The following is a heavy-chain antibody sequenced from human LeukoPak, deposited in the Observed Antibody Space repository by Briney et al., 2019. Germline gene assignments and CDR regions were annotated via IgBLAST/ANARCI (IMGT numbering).Heavy chain of an antibody. CDR1: GFTFSSYG. CDR3: AKDYPEGVAARHKNTFDY. D-gene: IGHD6-6*01. V-gene: IGHV3-30*02. J-gene: IGHJ4*02. CDR2: IRYDGSNK. Sequence: PGGSLRLSCAASGFTFSSYGMHWVRQAPGKGLEWVAFIRYDGSNKYYADSVKGRFTISRDNSKNTLYLQMNSLRAEDTAVYYCAKDYPEGVAARHKNTFDYWGQGTLVTVSS.